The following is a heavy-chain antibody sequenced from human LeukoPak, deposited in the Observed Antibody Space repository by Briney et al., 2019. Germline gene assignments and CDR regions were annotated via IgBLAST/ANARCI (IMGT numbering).Heavy chain of an antibody. V-gene: IGHV3-48*03. CDR1: GFTFSSYE. CDR3: ARHTYYCSGGSCFFDY. D-gene: IGHD2-15*01. Sequence: QTGGSLRLSCAASGFTFSSYEINWVRQAPGKGLEWVSYISTSGSSIYYADSVKGRFTISRDNARNSVNSLRAEDTAVYYCARHTYYCSGGSCFFDYWGQGTLVTVSS. CDR2: ISTSGSSI. J-gene: IGHJ4*02.